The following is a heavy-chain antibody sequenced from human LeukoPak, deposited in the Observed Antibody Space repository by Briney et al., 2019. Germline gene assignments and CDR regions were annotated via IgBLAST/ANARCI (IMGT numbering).Heavy chain of an antibody. V-gene: IGHV4-4*09. CDR3: AKTGRPNNSGWYRWFDP. CDR2: ICNSGGT. D-gene: IGHD6-19*01. CDR1: GDSISTYY. J-gene: IGHJ5*02. Sequence: PSETLSLTCTVSGDSISTYYWSWIRQPPGKGLEWIGCICNSGGTNYNHSLKSRVTISVDTSKNQFSLNLSSVTAADTAVYYCAKTGRPNNSGWYRWFDPWGQGTLVTVSS.